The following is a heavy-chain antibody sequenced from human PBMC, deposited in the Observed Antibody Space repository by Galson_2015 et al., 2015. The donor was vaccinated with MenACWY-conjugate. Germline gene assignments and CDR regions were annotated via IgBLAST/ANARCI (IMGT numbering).Heavy chain of an antibody. CDR1: GFTFSSYA. D-gene: IGHD7-27*01. V-gene: IGHV3-23*01. J-gene: IGHJ4*02. Sequence: SLRLSCAASGFTFSSYAMSWVRQAPGKGLEWVSSLRGSGGGTYYADSVKGRFTISRDNSKNTLYLQMNSLRAEDTAVYYCARSHWGQYYFDYSGQAPLVTVSS. CDR3: ARSHWGQYYFDY. CDR2: LRGSGGGT.